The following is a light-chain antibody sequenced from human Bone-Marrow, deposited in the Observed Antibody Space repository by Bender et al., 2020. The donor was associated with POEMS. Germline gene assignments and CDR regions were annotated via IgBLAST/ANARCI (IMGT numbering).Light chain of an antibody. V-gene: IGLV1-44*01. CDR3: SAWDGSRNGWV. J-gene: IGLJ3*02. CDR2: GND. CDR1: SSNIGGNA. Sequence: QSVLPQPPSAPGTPAQRVTISCSGSSSNIGGNAVNWCQQLPGTAPKPLIYGNDQRPSGVPDRFSGSKSGTSASLAISGRQSEEEADYFCSAWDGSRNGWVFGGGTELTVL.